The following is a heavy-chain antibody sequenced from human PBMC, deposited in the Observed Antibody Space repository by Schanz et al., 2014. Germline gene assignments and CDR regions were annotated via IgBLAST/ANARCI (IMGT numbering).Heavy chain of an antibody. CDR2: IYYSGNT. D-gene: IGHD6-19*01. V-gene: IGHV4-59*01. Sequence: QVQLQESGPGLLKPSETLSLTCTVSGGSMSNYYWTWVRQPPGKGLEWIGYIYYSGNTNYNPSLKYRVTISVHTSKTYFSLKLTSVTAADTAVYYCARERWEAVPGSYSIYYYGLDVWGPGTTVTVSS. CDR1: GGSMSNYY. CDR3: ARERWEAVPGSYSIYYYGLDV. J-gene: IGHJ6*02.